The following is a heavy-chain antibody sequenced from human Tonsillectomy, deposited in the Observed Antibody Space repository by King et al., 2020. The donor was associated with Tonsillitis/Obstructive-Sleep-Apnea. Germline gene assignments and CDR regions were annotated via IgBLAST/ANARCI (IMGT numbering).Heavy chain of an antibody. CDR2: ISYDGSNK. CDR3: ARDPPYSGMRYFDL. Sequence: VQLVESGGGVVRPGRSLRLSCAASGFTFSSYAMHWVRQAPGKGLEWVAVISYDGSNKYYAASVKGRFTISRDNSKNTLYLQMNSLRAEDTAVYYCARDPPYSGMRYFDLWGRGTLVTVSS. CDR1: GFTFSSYA. V-gene: IGHV3-30*01. D-gene: IGHD2-21*01. J-gene: IGHJ2*01.